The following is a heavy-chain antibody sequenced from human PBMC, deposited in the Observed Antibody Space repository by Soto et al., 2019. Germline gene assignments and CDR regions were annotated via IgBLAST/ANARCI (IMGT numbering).Heavy chain of an antibody. CDR2: INPNSGGT. Sequence: ASVKVSCKASGYTFTGYYMHWVRQAPGQGLEWMGWINPNSGGTNYAQKFQGRVTMTRDTSISTAYMELSRLRSDDTAVYYCARDSSRPYYYYGMDVWGQGTTVTVYS. CDR3: ARDSSRPYYYYGMDV. J-gene: IGHJ6*02. V-gene: IGHV1-2*02. D-gene: IGHD6-13*01. CDR1: GYTFTGYY.